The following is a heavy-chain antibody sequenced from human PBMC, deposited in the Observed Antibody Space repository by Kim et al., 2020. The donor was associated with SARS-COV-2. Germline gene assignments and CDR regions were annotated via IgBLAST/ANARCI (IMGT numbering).Heavy chain of an antibody. CDR2: ISGSGGST. CDR1: GFTFSSYA. D-gene: IGHD6-6*01. J-gene: IGHJ4*02. Sequence: GGSLRLSCAASGFTFSSYAMSWVRQAPGKGLEWVSAISGSGGSTYYADSVKGRFTISRDNSKNTLYLQMNSLRAEDTAVYYCAKDGSSSPRRSGNFDYWGQGTLVTVSS. V-gene: IGHV3-23*01. CDR3: AKDGSSSPRRSGNFDY.